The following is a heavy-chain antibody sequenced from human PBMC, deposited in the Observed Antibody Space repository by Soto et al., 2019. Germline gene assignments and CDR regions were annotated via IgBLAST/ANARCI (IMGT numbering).Heavy chain of an antibody. D-gene: IGHD3-10*01. CDR3: TCITMVRGVRDSWFDP. J-gene: IGHJ5*02. CDR1: GYTVTSYG. CDR2: ISAYNGNT. Sequence: ASVKVSCKASGYTVTSYGISWVRQAPGQGLEWMGWISAYNGNTNYAQKLQGRVTMTTDTSTSTAYMELRSLRSDDTAVYYCTCITMVRGVRDSWFDPWGQGTLVTVSS. V-gene: IGHV1-18*04.